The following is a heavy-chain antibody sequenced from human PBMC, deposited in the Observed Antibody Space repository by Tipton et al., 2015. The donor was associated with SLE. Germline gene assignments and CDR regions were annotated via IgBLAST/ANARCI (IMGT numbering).Heavy chain of an antibody. Sequence: GSLRLSCAASGFTVSTNYMSWVRQAPGKGLEWVSVIYSGGSTSYADFVRGRFTISRDNAKNSLYLQMTSLRAEDTAVYYCARVTTYGDYDSEYFQHWGQGTLVTVSS. CDR1: GFTVSTNY. CDR2: IYSGGST. CDR3: ARVTTYGDYDSEYFQH. D-gene: IGHD4-17*01. J-gene: IGHJ1*01. V-gene: IGHV3-53*01.